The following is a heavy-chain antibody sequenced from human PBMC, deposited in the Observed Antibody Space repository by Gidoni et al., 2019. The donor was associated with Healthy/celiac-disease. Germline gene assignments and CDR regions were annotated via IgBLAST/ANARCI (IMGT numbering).Heavy chain of an antibody. J-gene: IGHJ4*02. CDR3: ARDLPKYYDILTGYQRTDRFDY. D-gene: IGHD3-9*01. V-gene: IGHV3-33*01. CDR2: IWYDGSNK. CDR1: GFTFSSYG. Sequence: QVQLVESGGGVVQPGRSLRLSCAASGFTFSSYGMHWVRQAPGKGLEWVAVIWYDGSNKYYADSVKGRFTISRDNSKNTLYLQMNSLRAEDTAVYYCARDLPKYYDILTGYQRTDRFDYWGQGTLVTVSS.